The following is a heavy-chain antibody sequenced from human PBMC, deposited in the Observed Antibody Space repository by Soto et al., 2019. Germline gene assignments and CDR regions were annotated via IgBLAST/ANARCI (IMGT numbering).Heavy chain of an antibody. CDR3: ARDGIDAY. D-gene: IGHD1-20*01. J-gene: IGHJ4*02. V-gene: IGHV3-21*01. CDR2: ISSSSSYI. CDR1: GFTFSTYS. Sequence: GGSLRLSCVDSGFTFSTYSMNWVRQAPGKGLEWVSFISSSSSYIYYADSVKGRFTISRDNAKNSLYLQMNSLRAEDTAVYYCARDGIDAYWGQGTLVTVSS.